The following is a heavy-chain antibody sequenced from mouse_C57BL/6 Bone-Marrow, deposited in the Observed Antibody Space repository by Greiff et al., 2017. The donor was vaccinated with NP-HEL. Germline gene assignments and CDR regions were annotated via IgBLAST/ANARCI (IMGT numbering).Heavy chain of an antibody. CDR2: IDPANGNT. Sequence: QQRPEQGLEWIGRIDPANGNTKYAPKFQGKATITADTSSNTAYLQLSSLTSEDTAIYYCARGRIYYGYDVGYWGQGTTLTVSS. CDR3: ARGRIYYGYDVGY. J-gene: IGHJ2*01. V-gene: IGHV14-3*01. D-gene: IGHD2-2*01.